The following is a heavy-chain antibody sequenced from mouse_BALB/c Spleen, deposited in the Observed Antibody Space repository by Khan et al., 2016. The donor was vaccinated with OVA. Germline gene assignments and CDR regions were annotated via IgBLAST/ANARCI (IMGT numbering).Heavy chain of an antibody. Sequence: IQLVQSGPELEKPGASVKISCKASGYSFTGYNMNWVKQNNGQNLEWIGNIDPYYGGTTYNQNFKGKATLTVDKSSSTAYMHLSSLTSEDSAVXYCAKSGYGNYGHYFDYWGQGTTLPVSS. CDR2: IDPYYGGT. CDR1: GYSFTGYN. D-gene: IGHD2-10*02. CDR3: AKSGYGNYGHYFDY. J-gene: IGHJ2*01. V-gene: IGHV1S135*01.